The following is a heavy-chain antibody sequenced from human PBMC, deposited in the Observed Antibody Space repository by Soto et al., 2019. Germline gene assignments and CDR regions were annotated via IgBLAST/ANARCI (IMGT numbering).Heavy chain of an antibody. V-gene: IGHV1-69*13. Sequence: GASVKVSCKASGGTFSSYAISWVRQAPGQGLEWMGGIIPIFGTANYAQKFQGRVTITADESTSTAYMELSSLRSEDTAVYYCARGKRPIAAMSYRYYYGMDVWGQGTTVTVSS. CDR1: GGTFSSYA. J-gene: IGHJ6*02. CDR2: IIPIFGTA. D-gene: IGHD6-13*01. CDR3: ARGKRPIAAMSYRYYYGMDV.